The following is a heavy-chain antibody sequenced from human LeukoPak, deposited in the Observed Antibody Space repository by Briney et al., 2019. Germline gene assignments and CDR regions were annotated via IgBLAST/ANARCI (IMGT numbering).Heavy chain of an antibody. CDR2: ISSSGSTI. Sequence: GGSLRLSCAASGFTFNNYEMNWVRQAPGKGLEWVSYISSSGSTIYYADSVKGRFTISRDNAKNSLSLQMNSLRAEDTAVYYCARHSFGDYEFWFDYWGQGTLVTVSS. CDR1: GFTFNNYE. CDR3: ARHSFGDYEFWFDY. D-gene: IGHD4-17*01. V-gene: IGHV3-48*03. J-gene: IGHJ4*02.